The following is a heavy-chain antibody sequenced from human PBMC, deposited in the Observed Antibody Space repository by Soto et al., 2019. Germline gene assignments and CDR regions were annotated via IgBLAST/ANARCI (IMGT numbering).Heavy chain of an antibody. J-gene: IGHJ3*02. CDR2: IIPIFGTA. D-gene: IGHD6-19*01. V-gene: IGHV1-69*13. CDR1: GGTFSSYA. CDR3: ASHSARQWLVLDAFDI. Sequence: VASVKVSCKASGGTFSSYAISWVRQAPGQGLEWMGGIIPIFGTANYAQKFQGRVTITADESTSTAYMELSSLRSEDTAVYYCASHSARQWLVLDAFDIWGQGTMVTVSS.